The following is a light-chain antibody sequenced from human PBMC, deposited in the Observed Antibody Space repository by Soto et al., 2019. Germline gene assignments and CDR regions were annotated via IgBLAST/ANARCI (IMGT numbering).Light chain of an antibody. CDR2: EDT. J-gene: IGLJ2*01. Sequence: QSVLAQPASVSASPGQSITISCTGISSDLGNYNLVSWYQQRPGKAPKLILYEDTKVPSGVSNRFSGSKSGNTASLTISGLQPEDEADYFCCSYAGSSSVVFGGGTQLTVL. V-gene: IGLV2-23*01. CDR1: SSDLGNYNL. CDR3: CSYAGSSSVV.